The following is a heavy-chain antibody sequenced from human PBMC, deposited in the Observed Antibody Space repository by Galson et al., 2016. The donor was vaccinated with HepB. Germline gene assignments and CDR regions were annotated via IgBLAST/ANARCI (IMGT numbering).Heavy chain of an antibody. CDR3: AKVNWGLEFFHY. CDR1: GFTFSNYA. CDR2: ISPTGAST. Sequence: SLRLSCAASGFTFSNYAMTWVRQAPGKGLEWVSGISPTGASTYYADSVQGRFTISRDNSNNMLHLQMNSLRAADTAIYYCAKVNWGLEFFHYWGQGTLVTVSS. D-gene: IGHD7-27*01. V-gene: IGHV3-23*01. J-gene: IGHJ4*02.